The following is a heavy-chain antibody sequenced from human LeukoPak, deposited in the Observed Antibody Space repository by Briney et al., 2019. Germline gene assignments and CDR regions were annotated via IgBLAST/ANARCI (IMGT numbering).Heavy chain of an antibody. CDR3: ARDWQNWFDP. CDR1: GYIFTSYG. J-gene: IGHJ5*02. V-gene: IGHV1-18*01. Sequence: GASVKVSCKASGYIFTSYGISWLRQAPGQGLEWMGWSSGYNGDTNYAQNFQGRVTITTDTSTNTAYMELRSLRFDDTAVYYCARDWQNWFDPWGQGTLVTVSS. CDR2: SSGYNGDT.